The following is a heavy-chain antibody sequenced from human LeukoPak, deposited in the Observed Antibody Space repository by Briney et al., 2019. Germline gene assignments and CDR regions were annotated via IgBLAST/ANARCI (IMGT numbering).Heavy chain of an antibody. D-gene: IGHD6-19*01. CDR2: ISASGGST. CDR1: GFTFSSYA. V-gene: IGHV3-23*01. CDR3: AKERLIAVSGRGFDH. J-gene: IGHJ4*02. Sequence: GGSLRLSCAASGFTFSSYAMSWVRQAPGKGLEWVSAISASGGSTYYADSVKGRFTISRGNSKNTLYLQMNSLRAEDTAVYYCAKERLIAVSGRGFDHWGQGTLVTVSS.